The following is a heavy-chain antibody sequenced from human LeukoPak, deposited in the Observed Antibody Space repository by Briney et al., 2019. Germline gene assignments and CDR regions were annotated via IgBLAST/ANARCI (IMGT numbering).Heavy chain of an antibody. D-gene: IGHD6-13*01. V-gene: IGHV3-7*04. J-gene: IGHJ4*02. Sequence: GGSLRLSCAASGFTLSSYWMSWVRQAPGKGLEWVANIKQDGSEKYYVDSVKGRFTISRDNTKNSLYLQMNSLRAEDTAVYYCARGRRRIAAPGATPPAPYFDFWGQGTLVTVSS. CDR1: GFTLSSYW. CDR2: IKQDGSEK. CDR3: ARGRRRIAAPGATPPAPYFDF.